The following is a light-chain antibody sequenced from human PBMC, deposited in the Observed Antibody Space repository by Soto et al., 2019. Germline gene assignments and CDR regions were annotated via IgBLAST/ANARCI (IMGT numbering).Light chain of an antibody. V-gene: IGKV3-11*01. CDR1: QSVSGNY. Sequence: EVVLTQSPGTLSLSPGEIATLSFSASQSVSGNYLAWYQRKPGQAPRLLIYDASNRATGIPARFTGSGSGTDFTLTISSLEPEDFAVYYCQQRSSWPPGFGQGTRLEIK. J-gene: IGKJ5*01. CDR2: DAS. CDR3: QQRSSWPPG.